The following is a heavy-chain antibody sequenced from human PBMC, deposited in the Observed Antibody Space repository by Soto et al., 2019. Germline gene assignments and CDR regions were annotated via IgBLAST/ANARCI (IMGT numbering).Heavy chain of an antibody. V-gene: IGHV3-23*01. CDR2: ISGSGGST. J-gene: IGHJ4*02. D-gene: IGHD3-3*01. Sequence: PGGSLRLSCAASGFTFSSYAMSWVRQAPGKGLYWVSAISGSGGSTYYADSVKGRFTTSRDNSKSTLYLQMNSLRADDTAVYYCATPYYDFWSGSMYYFDFWGQGTLVTVSS. CDR1: GFTFSSYA. CDR3: ATPYYDFWSGSMYYFDF.